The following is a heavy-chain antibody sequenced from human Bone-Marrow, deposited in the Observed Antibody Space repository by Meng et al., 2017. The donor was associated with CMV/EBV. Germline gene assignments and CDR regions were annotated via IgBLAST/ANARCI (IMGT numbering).Heavy chain of an antibody. CDR1: GGSISSGDYY. D-gene: IGHD1-26*01. CDR2: IYYSGST. V-gene: IGHV4-30-4*08. Sequence: LRLSCTVSGGSISSGDYYWSWIRQPPGKGLEWIGYIYYSGSTYYNPSLKSRVTISVDTSKNQFSLKLSSVTAADTAVYYCARGYQRKLSIVGARRPRPGEYFQHWGQGTLVTVSS. J-gene: IGHJ1*01. CDR3: ARGYQRKLSIVGARRPRPGEYFQH.